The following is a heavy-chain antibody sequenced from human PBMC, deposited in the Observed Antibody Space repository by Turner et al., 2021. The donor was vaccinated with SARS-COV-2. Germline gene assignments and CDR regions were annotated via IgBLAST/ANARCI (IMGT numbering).Heavy chain of an antibody. CDR2: IYYSGST. CDR3: ARPNTYYYGSGDSHGRSHNWFDP. CDR1: GGSLSSTSSY. Sequence: QLQLQESGPGLVKPSGTLSLPCTVSGGSLSSTSSYWGWIRQPPGKGLEWIGNIYYSGSTYYNPSLKSRVTISVDTSKNQFSLKLSSVTAADTAVYYCARPNTYYYGSGDSHGRSHNWFDPWGQGTLVTVSS. D-gene: IGHD3-10*01. V-gene: IGHV4-39*01. J-gene: IGHJ5*02.